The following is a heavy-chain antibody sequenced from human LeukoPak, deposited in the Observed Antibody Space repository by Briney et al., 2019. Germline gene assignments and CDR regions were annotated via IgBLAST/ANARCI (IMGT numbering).Heavy chain of an antibody. V-gene: IGHV3-21*01. CDR2: ISSNSRYI. D-gene: IGHD4-23*01. Sequence: PGGSLRLSCAASGFTFGTYSMNWVRQAPGKGLEWVSAISSNSRYIYYADSVKGRFTTSRDNAKNSLYLQMNSLRAEDTAVYYCARAYNSGNSGFGYWGLGTLVTVSS. CDR1: GFTFGTYS. CDR3: ARAYNSGNSGFGY. J-gene: IGHJ4*02.